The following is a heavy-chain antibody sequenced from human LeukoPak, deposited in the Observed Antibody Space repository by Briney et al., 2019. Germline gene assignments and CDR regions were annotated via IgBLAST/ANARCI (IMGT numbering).Heavy chain of an antibody. CDR1: GFTFSGSA. CDR2: IRSKANSYAT. D-gene: IGHD1-26*01. V-gene: IGHV3-73*01. Sequence: GGSLRLSCAASGFTFSGSAMHWVRQASGKGLEWVGRIRSKANSYATAYAASVKGRFTISRDDSKNTVYLQMNSLKTEDTAVYYCTRRRSGSYYILDYWGQGTLVTVSS. J-gene: IGHJ4*02. CDR3: TRRRSGSYYILDY.